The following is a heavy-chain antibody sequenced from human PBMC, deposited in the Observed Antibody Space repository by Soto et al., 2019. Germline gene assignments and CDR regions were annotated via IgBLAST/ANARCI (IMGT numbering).Heavy chain of an antibody. Sequence: GASVKVSCKASGYTFTSYAMHWVRQAPGQRLEWMGWINAGNGNTKYSQKFQGRVTITRDTSASTAYMELSSLRSEDTAVYYCARSAIAVAEIDYWGQGTLVTVSS. V-gene: IGHV1-3*01. CDR3: ARSAIAVAEIDY. J-gene: IGHJ4*02. CDR1: GYTFTSYA. D-gene: IGHD6-19*01. CDR2: INAGNGNT.